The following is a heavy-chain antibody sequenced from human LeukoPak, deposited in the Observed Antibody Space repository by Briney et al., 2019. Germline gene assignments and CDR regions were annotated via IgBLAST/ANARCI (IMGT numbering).Heavy chain of an antibody. CDR3: ARGYDILTGYSDLDY. V-gene: IGHV1-18*01. D-gene: IGHD3-9*01. CDR1: GYTFTSYG. CDR2: ISAYNGNT. J-gene: IGHJ4*02. Sequence: ASVKVSCKASGYTFTSYGISWVRQAPGQGLEWMGWISAYNGNTNYAQKLQGRVTMTTDTSTSTAYTELRSLRSDDTAVYYCARGYDILTGYSDLDYWGQGTLVTVSS.